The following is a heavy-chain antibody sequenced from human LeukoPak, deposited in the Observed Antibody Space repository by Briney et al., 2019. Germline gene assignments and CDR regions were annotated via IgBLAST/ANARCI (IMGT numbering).Heavy chain of an antibody. CDR3: ARGVYYYDSSGLYSPEQVVLDI. V-gene: IGHV4-4*07. D-gene: IGHD3-22*01. CDR2: IYTSGST. Sequence: SETLSLTCTVSGGSISSYCCNWIRQPARKGQERIGRIYTSGSTNYNPSLKSRVTMSVYTSKNQFSVQLRAVTAADTAVYCCARGVYYYDSSGLYSPEQVVLDIWGEGTRLTV. J-gene: IGHJ3*02. CDR1: GGSISSYC.